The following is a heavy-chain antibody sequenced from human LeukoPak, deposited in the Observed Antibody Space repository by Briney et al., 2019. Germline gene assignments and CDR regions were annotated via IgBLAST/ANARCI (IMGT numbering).Heavy chain of an antibody. CDR1: GFTFCSYA. J-gene: IGHJ4*02. Sequence: SGGSLRLSCTASGFTFCSYAMSWVRQMPGKGLEWMGIIYPGGSDTKYSPSFQGQVTISADKSTSTAYLQWSSLKASDTAMYYCASVGYNSGTFDYWGQGTLVTVSS. V-gene: IGHV5-51*01. CDR3: ASVGYNSGTFDY. D-gene: IGHD5-24*01. CDR2: IYPGGSDT.